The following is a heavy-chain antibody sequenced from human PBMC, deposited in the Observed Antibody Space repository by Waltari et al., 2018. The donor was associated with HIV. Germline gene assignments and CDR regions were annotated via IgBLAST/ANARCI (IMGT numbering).Heavy chain of an antibody. V-gene: IGHV1-46*01. J-gene: IGHJ5*02. CDR2: INPSGGST. CDR1: GYTFTSYY. Sequence: QVQLVQSGAEVKKPGASVKVSCKASGYTFTSYYMHWVRQAPGQGLEWMGIINPSGGSTSYAQKFQGRVTMTRDTSTSTVYMELSSLRSEDTAVYYCARDLGTDFGVVNRWDPWGQGTLVTVSS. D-gene: IGHD3-3*01. CDR3: ARDLGTDFGVVNRWDP.